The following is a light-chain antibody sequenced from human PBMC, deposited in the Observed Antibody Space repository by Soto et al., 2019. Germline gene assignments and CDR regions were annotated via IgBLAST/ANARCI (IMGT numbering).Light chain of an antibody. Sequence: QAVLTQPASVSGSPGQSITISCTGTSSDVGRYNLVSWYQQHPGKAPKLIIYEDIERPSGVSSRFSGSKSGNTASLTISGLQTEDEAHYYCCSYAGGTSVVFGGGTKVTVL. J-gene: IGLJ2*01. CDR1: SSDVGRYNL. V-gene: IGLV2-23*01. CDR3: CSYAGGTSVV. CDR2: EDI.